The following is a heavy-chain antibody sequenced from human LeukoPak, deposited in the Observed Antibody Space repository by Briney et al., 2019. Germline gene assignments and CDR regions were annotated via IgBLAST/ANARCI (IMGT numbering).Heavy chain of an antibody. D-gene: IGHD4-23*01. J-gene: IGHJ3*02. CDR3: ASAYGGNSPGAFDI. CDR1: GFTFSSYA. Sequence: GGSLRLSCAASGFTFSSYAMHWVRQAPGKRLEWVAVISYDGSNKYYADSVKGRFTISRDNSKNTLYLQMNSLRAEDTALYYCASAYGGNSPGAFDIWGQGTMVTVSS. CDR2: ISYDGSNK. V-gene: IGHV3-30*04.